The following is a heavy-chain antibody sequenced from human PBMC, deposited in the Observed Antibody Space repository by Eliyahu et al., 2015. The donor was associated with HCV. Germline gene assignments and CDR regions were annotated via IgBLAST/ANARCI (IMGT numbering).Heavy chain of an antibody. CDR3: AKDTSSSILWWIDY. V-gene: IGHV3-23*01. Sequence: GSGGSTYYADSVKGRFTISRDNSKNTLSLQMNSLRAEDTAVYYCAKDTSSSILWWIDYWGQGTLVTVSS. CDR2: GSGGST. J-gene: IGHJ4*02. D-gene: IGHD2-21*01.